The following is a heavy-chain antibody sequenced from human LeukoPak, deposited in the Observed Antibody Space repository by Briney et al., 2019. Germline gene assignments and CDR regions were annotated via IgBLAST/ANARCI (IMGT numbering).Heavy chain of an antibody. V-gene: IGHV3-64*01. CDR1: GFTFSNYA. Sequence: GGSLRLSCSASGFTFSNYAMHWVRQAPGKGLEYVSAISSNGGSTYYANSVKGRFTISRDNSKNTRYLQMGSLRAEDMAVYYCARDLRLKELAYCGGDCLDYWGQGTLVTVSS. D-gene: IGHD2-21*02. CDR2: ISSNGGST. J-gene: IGHJ4*02. CDR3: ARDLRLKELAYCGGDCLDY.